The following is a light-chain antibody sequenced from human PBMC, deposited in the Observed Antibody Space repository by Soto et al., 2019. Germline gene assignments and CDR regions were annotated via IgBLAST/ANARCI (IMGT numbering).Light chain of an antibody. J-gene: IGKJ4*01. CDR2: ATS. CDR3: QKYNSAPLT. V-gene: IGKV1-27*01. Sequence: DVPMTQSPSSLSAFVGDRVTITCRASQGIAPYLAWFQQKPGKVPKLLIYATSTLQSGVPSRFSGSGSGTDFTLTINILQPEDVGTYYCQKYNSAPLTSGGGTKVEIK. CDR1: QGIAPY.